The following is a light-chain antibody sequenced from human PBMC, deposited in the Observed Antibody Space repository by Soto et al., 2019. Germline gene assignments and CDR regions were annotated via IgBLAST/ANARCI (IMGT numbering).Light chain of an antibody. V-gene: IGLV2-8*01. CDR2: EVS. CDR3: SSYAGSNLWV. CDR1: SSDVGGYNY. Sequence: QSVLTQPPSASGSPGQSVTISCTGTSSDVGGYNYVSWYQQHPGKAPKLMIYEVSKRPSGVPDRFSGSKSGNTASLTVSGLQAEDEADYYSSSYAGSNLWVFGGGTKLTVL. J-gene: IGLJ3*02.